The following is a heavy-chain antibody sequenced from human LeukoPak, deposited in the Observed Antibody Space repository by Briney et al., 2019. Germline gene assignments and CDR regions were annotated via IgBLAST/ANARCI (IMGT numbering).Heavy chain of an antibody. D-gene: IGHD2-2*01. J-gene: IGHJ6*03. CDR2: ISSSSSSI. CDR3: ARVRSSTGYYYYMDV. V-gene: IGHV3-48*04. CDR1: GFTFSNYS. Sequence: PGGSLRLSCAASGFTFSNYSMNWVRQAPGKGLEWVSYISSSSSSIYYADSVKGRFTISRDNAKNSLYLQMTSLRAEDTAVYYCARVRSSTGYYYYMDVWGKGTTVTVSS.